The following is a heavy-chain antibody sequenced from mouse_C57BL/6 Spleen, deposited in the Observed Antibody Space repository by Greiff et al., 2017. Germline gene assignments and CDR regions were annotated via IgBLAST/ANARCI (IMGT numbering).Heavy chain of an antibody. CDR3: ARNYGSSYEYFDY. CDR2: IDPSDSYT. J-gene: IGHJ2*01. D-gene: IGHD1-1*01. Sequence: QVQLQQSGAELVMPGASVKLSCKASGYTFTSYWMHWVKQRPGQGLEWIGEIDPSDSYTNYNQKFKGKSTLTVDKSSSTAYMQLSSLTSEDSAVYYCARNYGSSYEYFDYWGTGTTLTVSS. CDR1: GYTFTSYW. V-gene: IGHV1-69*01.